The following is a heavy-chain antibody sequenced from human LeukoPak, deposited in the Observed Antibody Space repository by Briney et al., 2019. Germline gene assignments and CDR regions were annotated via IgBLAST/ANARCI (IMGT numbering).Heavy chain of an antibody. CDR3: ARSPYCSSTSCYELDY. D-gene: IGHD2-2*01. CDR1: GYCFTSYW. Sequence: GESLRISCKGSGYCFTSYWISWVRQMPGKGLEWMGRIDPSDSYTNYSPSFQGHVTISADKSISTAYLQWSSLKASDTAMYYCARSPYCSSTSCYELDYWGQGTLVTVSS. V-gene: IGHV5-10-1*01. CDR2: IDPSDSYT. J-gene: IGHJ4*02.